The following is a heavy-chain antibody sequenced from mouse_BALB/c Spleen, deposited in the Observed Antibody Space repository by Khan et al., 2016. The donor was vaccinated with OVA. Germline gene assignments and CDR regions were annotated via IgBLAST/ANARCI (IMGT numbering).Heavy chain of an antibody. J-gene: IGHJ3*01. CDR1: GYTFTSYV. Sequence: EVQLQQSGPELVKPGASVKMSCKASGYTFTSYVMHWVKQKPGLGLEWIGYIYPFNNDTKYNEKFKGKATLPSDKSSSTAYMELISLTSEDSAVYYCAPVGNYYVSFAYWGQGTLVTVSA. D-gene: IGHD1-1*01. V-gene: IGHV1S136*01. CDR2: IYPFNNDT. CDR3: APVGNYYVSFAY.